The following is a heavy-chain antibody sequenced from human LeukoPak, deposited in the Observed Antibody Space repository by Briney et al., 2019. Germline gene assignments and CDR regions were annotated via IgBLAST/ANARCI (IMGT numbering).Heavy chain of an antibody. V-gene: IGHV1-24*01. J-gene: IGHJ4*02. Sequence: ASVKVSCKVSGYTLTELSMHWVRQAPGKGLEWMGGFDPEDGETIYAQKFQGRVTMTEDTSTDTAYMELSSLRSEDTAVYYCATDGEMARGEYYFDYWGQGTLVTVSS. CDR1: GYTLTELS. CDR3: ATDGEMARGEYYFDY. D-gene: IGHD3-10*01. CDR2: FDPEDGET.